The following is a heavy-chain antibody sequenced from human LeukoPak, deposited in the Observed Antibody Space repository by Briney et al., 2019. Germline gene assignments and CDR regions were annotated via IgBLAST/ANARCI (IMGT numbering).Heavy chain of an antibody. J-gene: IGHJ4*02. Sequence: GASVKVSCKASGYTFTSYGISWVRQAPGQGLEWMGWINAYNGNTNYARKLQGRVTMTTDTSTSTAYMELRSLRSDDTAVYYCAREGVTMIVVAETGPDYWGQGTLVTVSS. D-gene: IGHD3-22*01. CDR2: INAYNGNT. CDR1: GYTFTSYG. V-gene: IGHV1-18*01. CDR3: AREGVTMIVVAETGPDY.